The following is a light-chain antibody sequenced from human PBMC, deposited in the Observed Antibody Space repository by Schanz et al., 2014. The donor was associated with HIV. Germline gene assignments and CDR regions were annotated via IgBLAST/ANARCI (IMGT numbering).Light chain of an antibody. CDR2: EVS. J-gene: IGLJ1*01. CDR3: AAWDDSLNGYV. Sequence: QSALTQPASVSGSPGQSITISCTGTSSDVGSYNLVSWYQQHPGKAPKLMIYEVSKRPSGVPDRFSGSKSGNTASLTVSGLQAEDEADYYCAAWDDSLNGYVFGTGTKLTVL. CDR1: SSDVGSYNL. V-gene: IGLV2-14*02.